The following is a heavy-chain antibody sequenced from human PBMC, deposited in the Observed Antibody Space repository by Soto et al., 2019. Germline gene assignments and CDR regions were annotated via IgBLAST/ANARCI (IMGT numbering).Heavy chain of an antibody. V-gene: IGHV4-4*02. Sequence: QVQLQESGPGLVKPSGTLSLTCAVSGGSISSSNWWSWVRQPPGKGLEWIGEIYHSGSTNYNPSLQSRVTISVDKSQNQYSLKLSSVTAADTAVYYCARDPLTYSLVPEGYFDYWGQVTLVTVSS. J-gene: IGHJ4*02. CDR1: GGSISSSNW. CDR3: ARDPLTYSLVPEGYFDY. CDR2: IYHSGST. D-gene: IGHD5-18*01.